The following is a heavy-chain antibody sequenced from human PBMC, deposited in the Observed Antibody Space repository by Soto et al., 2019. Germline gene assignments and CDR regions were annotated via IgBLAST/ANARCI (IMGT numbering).Heavy chain of an antibody. CDR1: GGSISSYY. CDR2: IYYSGST. V-gene: IGHV4-59*08. CDR3: ARHHDS. Sequence: QVQLQESGPGLVKPSETLSLTCTVSGGSISSYYWSWIRQPPGKGLEWIGYIYYSGSTNYNPSLKSRVTISVDTSKNQFSLKRSSVTAADTAVYYGARHHDSWGQGTLVTVSS. J-gene: IGHJ4*02.